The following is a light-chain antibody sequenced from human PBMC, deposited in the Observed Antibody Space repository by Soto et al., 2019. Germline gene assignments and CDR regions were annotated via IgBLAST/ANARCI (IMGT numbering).Light chain of an antibody. Sequence: EIVLTQSPGTLSLSPGERATLSCRASQSVSSSYLAWYQQKPGQAPRLLIYGASSSATGIPERFSGSGSGTDFTLTISRLEPEDFAVYYCQEYGSSPWTFGQGTKVEIK. CDR1: QSVSSSY. V-gene: IGKV3-20*01. CDR3: QEYGSSPWT. CDR2: GAS. J-gene: IGKJ1*01.